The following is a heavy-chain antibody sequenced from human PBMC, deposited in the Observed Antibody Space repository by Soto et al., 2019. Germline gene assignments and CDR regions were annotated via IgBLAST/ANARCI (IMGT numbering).Heavy chain of an antibody. V-gene: IGHV3-23*01. CDR3: ATDQTSIYYGSGSYDY. D-gene: IGHD3-10*01. CDR1: GFTFSNYA. CDR2: LSGSGGST. Sequence: GGSLRLSCAASGFTFSNYAMSWVRQAPGKGPEWVSGLSGSGGSTYYTDSVKGRFTISRDNSKNTLDLQMNSLRAEDTAVYYCATDQTSIYYGSGSYDYWGQGALVTVSS. J-gene: IGHJ4*02.